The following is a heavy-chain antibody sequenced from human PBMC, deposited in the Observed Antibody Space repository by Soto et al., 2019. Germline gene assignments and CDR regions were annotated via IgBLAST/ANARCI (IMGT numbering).Heavy chain of an antibody. Sequence: EVQLVESGGGLVKPGGSLRLSCAASGFTFSSYSMNWVRQAPGKGLGWVSSISSSSSYIYYADSVKGRFTISRDNAKNSLYLQMNSLRAEDTSVYYCARDLSPADSWGQGTLVTVSS. CDR2: ISSSSSYI. CDR1: GFTFSSYS. CDR3: ARDLSPADS. J-gene: IGHJ5*01. V-gene: IGHV3-21*01.